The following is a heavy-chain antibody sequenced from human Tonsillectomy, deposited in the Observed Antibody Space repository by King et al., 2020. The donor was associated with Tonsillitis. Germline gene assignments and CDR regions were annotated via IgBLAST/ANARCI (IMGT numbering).Heavy chain of an antibody. D-gene: IGHD5-18*01. CDR1: GFTFNIYS. V-gene: IGHV3-21*01. CDR3: ARTYVDTAMVRVRGFDWYFDL. J-gene: IGHJ2*01. Sequence: VQLVESGGGLVKPGGSLRLSCAASGFTFNIYSMNWVRQAPGKGLEWVSSITDSSDYIYYADSVKGRFTISRDNAQNSVYLQMDSLRAEDTAVYYCARTYVDTAMVRVRGFDWYFDLWGRGTLVTVSS. CDR2: ITDSSDYI.